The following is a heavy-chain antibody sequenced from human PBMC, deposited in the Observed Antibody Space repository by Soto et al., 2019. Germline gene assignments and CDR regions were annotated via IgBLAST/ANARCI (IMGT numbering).Heavy chain of an antibody. D-gene: IGHD4-17*01. CDR2: IYYSGTT. J-gene: IGHJ4*02. Sequence: QVQLQESGPGLVKPSETLSLTCTVSGGSISSYYWSWIRQPPGKGLECIGYIYYSGTTNYNPSLKSRVTLSVDTSKTQFSLKRRSVTAADTAVYYCARRYGANFDYWGQGTLVTVSS. V-gene: IGHV4-59*08. CDR3: ARRYGANFDY. CDR1: GGSISSYY.